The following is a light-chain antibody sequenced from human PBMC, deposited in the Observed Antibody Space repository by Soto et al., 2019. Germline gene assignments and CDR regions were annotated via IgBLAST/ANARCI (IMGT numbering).Light chain of an antibody. V-gene: IGKV3D-15*01. Sequence: EIVMTQSPATLSVSPGARATLSCRASQSVSSNLAWYQQKPGQAPRLLIYGASTRATGIPARFSGSGSGTEFTLTIRSLQSEDFAVYYCQQYNNWPLTFGGGTKVEIK. CDR2: GAS. CDR1: QSVSSN. J-gene: IGKJ4*01. CDR3: QQYNNWPLT.